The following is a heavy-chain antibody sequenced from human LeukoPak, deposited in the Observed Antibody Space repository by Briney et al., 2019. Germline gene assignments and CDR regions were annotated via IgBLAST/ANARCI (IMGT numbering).Heavy chain of an antibody. CDR2: ISYSGST. V-gene: IGHV4-59*01. D-gene: IGHD1-7*01. CDR3: ARGRRYIWNYERAFDI. Sequence: KPSETLSLTCTVSGGSISSYYWSWIRQPPGKGLEWIGYISYSGSTNYNPSLKSRVTISVDTSRNQFSLKLSSVTAADTAVYFCARGRRYIWNYERAFDIWGQGTMVTVSS. CDR1: GGSISSYY. J-gene: IGHJ3*02.